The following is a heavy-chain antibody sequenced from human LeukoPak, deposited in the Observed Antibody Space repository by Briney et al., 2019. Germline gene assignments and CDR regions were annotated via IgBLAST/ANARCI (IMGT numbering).Heavy chain of an antibody. Sequence: SETLSLTCTVSGGSISSSGYYWGWIRQPPGKGLEWIASIYYSGGTYYNPSLKSRVTISVDTSKNQLSLKLSSLTAADTAVYYCARHEYSGSYYGLSWFDPWGQGTLVTVSS. J-gene: IGHJ5*02. CDR1: GGSISSSGYY. D-gene: IGHD1-26*01. CDR2: IYYSGGT. CDR3: ARHEYSGSYYGLSWFDP. V-gene: IGHV4-39*01.